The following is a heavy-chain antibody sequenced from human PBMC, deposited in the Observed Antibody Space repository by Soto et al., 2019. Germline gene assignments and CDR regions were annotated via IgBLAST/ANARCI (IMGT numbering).Heavy chain of an antibody. CDR2: ISAYNGNT. CDR1: GYTFTSYG. V-gene: IGHV1-18*01. D-gene: IGHD3-10*01. CDR3: AGGALYYYGSGSSNWCAP. Sequence: QVQLVQSGAEVKKPGASVKVSCKASGYTFTSYGISWVRQAPGQGLEWMGGISAYNGNTNYAQKLQGRVTMTTVTSPSTAYMELRIMRSDDTAMYYCAGGALYYYGSGSSNWCAPWGQGTLVTVSS. J-gene: IGHJ5*02.